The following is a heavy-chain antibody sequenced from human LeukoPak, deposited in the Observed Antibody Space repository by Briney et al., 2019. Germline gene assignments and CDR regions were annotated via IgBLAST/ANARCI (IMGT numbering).Heavy chain of an antibody. D-gene: IGHD3-22*01. CDR1: GFSFSSYW. CDR2: FHSDGNST. V-gene: IGHV3-74*01. CDR3: ARETDDSSGYYYDY. Sequence: GESLRLSCAASGFSFSSYWMHWVRQAPGKGLVWASRFHSDGNSTSYADSVKGRFTISRDNAKNTLYLQMNSLRAEDTAVYFCARETDDSSGYYYDYWGQGTLVTASS. J-gene: IGHJ4*02.